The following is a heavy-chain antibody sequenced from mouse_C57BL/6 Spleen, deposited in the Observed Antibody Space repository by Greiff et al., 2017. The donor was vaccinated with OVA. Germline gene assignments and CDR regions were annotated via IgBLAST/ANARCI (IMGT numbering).Heavy chain of an antibody. V-gene: IGHV1-52*01. CDR2: IDPSDSET. CDR3: AIQLRLVWFAY. Sequence: QVQLQQPGAELVRPGSSVKLSCKASGYTFTSYWMNWVQQRPIQGLEWIGTIDPSDSETHYNQKFKDKATLTVDKSSSTAYMQLSSLTSADSAVYYCAIQLRLVWFAYWGQVTLVTVSA. CDR1: GYTFTSYW. J-gene: IGHJ3*01. D-gene: IGHD3-2*02.